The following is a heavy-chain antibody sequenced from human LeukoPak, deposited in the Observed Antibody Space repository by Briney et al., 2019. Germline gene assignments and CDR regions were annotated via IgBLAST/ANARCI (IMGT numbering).Heavy chain of an antibody. V-gene: IGHV1-2*02. Sequence: GASVKVSCKASGYTFTGYYMHWVRQAPGQGLEWMGWINPNSGGTNYAQKFQGRVTMTRDTSISTAYMELSSLRSDDTALYYCARPYYESSGLYVDAFDIWGQGTMVTVSS. J-gene: IGHJ3*02. CDR3: ARPYYESSGLYVDAFDI. CDR2: INPNSGGT. CDR1: GYTFTGYY. D-gene: IGHD3-22*01.